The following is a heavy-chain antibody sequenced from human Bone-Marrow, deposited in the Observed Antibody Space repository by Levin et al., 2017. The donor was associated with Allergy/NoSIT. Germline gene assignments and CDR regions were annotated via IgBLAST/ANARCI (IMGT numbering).Heavy chain of an antibody. CDR3: VKDVHSRWVQYGYFDS. Sequence: GGSLRLSCAASGFTFSVYGMHWVRQAPGKGLEWVAVISYDGSDKDYADSVKGRFTISRDNSKNTLFLEMNSLRAEDTAVYHCVKDVHSRWVQYGYFDSWGQGNLVTVSS. D-gene: IGHD5-24*01. CDR1: GFTFSVYG. CDR2: ISYDGSDK. V-gene: IGHV3-30*18. J-gene: IGHJ4*02.